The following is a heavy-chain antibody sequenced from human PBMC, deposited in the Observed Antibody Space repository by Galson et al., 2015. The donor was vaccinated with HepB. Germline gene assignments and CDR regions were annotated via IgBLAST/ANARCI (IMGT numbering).Heavy chain of an antibody. CDR1: GGTFSRSA. D-gene: IGHD2-2*01. J-gene: IGHJ6*03. CDR2: IIPIFSTA. CDR3: ARLTGYCSSTSCYYYYMDV. V-gene: IGHV1-69*13. Sequence: SVKVSCKASGGTFSRSAISWVRQAPGQGLEWMGGIIPIFSTANYAQKFQGRVTFSADESTSTAYMEVSSLRSEDTAVYYCARLTGYCSSTSCYYYYMDVWGKGTTVTVSS.